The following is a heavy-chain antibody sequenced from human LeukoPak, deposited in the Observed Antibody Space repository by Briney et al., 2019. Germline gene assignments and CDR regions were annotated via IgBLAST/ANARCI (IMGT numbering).Heavy chain of an antibody. D-gene: IGHD3-10*01. J-gene: IGHJ3*02. CDR1: GGSISSYY. CDR3: ARDPHYYGSGKGDAFDI. Sequence: PSETLSLTCTVSGGSISSYYWSWIRQPPGKGLEWIGYIYYSGSTNYNPSLKSRVTIPVDTSKNQFSLKLSSVTAADTAVYYCARDPHYYGSGKGDAFDIWGQGTMVTVSS. V-gene: IGHV4-59*01. CDR2: IYYSGST.